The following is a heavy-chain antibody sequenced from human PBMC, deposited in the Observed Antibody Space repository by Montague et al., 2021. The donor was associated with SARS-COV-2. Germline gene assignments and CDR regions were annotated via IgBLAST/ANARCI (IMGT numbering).Heavy chain of an antibody. Sequence: SETLSLTCTVSGGSISSYYWSWIRQPPRKGLEWIGYIYYSGSTNYNPSLKSRVTISVDTSKNQFSLKLSSVTAADTAVYYCARHVYDILTGYYTYWYFDLWGRGTMVTVSS. CDR1: GGSISSYY. J-gene: IGHJ2*01. CDR2: IYYSGST. D-gene: IGHD3-9*01. CDR3: ARHVYDILTGYYTYWYFDL. V-gene: IGHV4-59*08.